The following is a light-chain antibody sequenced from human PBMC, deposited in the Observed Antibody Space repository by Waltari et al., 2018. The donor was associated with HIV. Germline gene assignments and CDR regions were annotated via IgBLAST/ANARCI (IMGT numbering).Light chain of an antibody. CDR3: ATWDDRLKAVL. J-gene: IGLJ2*01. Sequence: QSVLPQPPSASGTPVQRLVLSCSGGISNIGRNTVNCYQQLPGTAPQLLLYSNNQRPVGVPDRFSGSKSGTSASLAISGLQSDDEADYYCATWDDRLKAVLFGGGTRVTVV. V-gene: IGLV1-44*01. CDR2: SNN. CDR1: ISNIGRNT.